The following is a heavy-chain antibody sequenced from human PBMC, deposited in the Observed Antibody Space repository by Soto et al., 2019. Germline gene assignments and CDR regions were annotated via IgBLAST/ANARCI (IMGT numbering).Heavy chain of an antibody. CDR3: AGRLTTAASLDY. J-gene: IGHJ4*02. D-gene: IGHD3-16*01. CDR2: IHGGGST. V-gene: IGHV3-53*01. CDR1: GFSVSNNH. Sequence: VQLVESGGGLIQPGGSLRLSCAASGFSVSNNHMTWVRQAAGKGLEWVSLIHGGGSTYYADSVKGRFTISRDNSKNTLELQMDSLRAEDTAIYYCAGRLTTAASLDYWGQGTLVTVSS.